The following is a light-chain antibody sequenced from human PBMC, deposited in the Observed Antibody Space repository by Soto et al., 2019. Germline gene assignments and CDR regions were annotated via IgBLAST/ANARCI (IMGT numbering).Light chain of an antibody. V-gene: IGKV3-20*01. CDR3: QQYGGSPRT. Sequence: EILLTQSPGTLSLSPGERATLSCRASQSINNNYLAWYQQKRGQAPRLLIYGASSRATGIPDRFSGSGSGTDFSLTISRLEPEDFAVYYCQQYGGSPRTFGQGTKVEIK. J-gene: IGKJ1*01. CDR2: GAS. CDR1: QSINNNY.